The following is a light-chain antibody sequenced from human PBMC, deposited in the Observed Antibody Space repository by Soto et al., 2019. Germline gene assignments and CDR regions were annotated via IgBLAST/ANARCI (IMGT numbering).Light chain of an antibody. CDR2: KAS. V-gene: IGKV1-5*03. CDR3: QHYNSYSEA. Sequence: DIKMTQSPSTLSGSVGDSVTITCLASQTISSWLAWYQQKPGKAPKLLIYKASTLKSGVPSRFSGSGSGTEFTLTISSLQPDDFATYYCQHYNSYSEAFGQGTKVDIK. CDR1: QTISSW. J-gene: IGKJ1*01.